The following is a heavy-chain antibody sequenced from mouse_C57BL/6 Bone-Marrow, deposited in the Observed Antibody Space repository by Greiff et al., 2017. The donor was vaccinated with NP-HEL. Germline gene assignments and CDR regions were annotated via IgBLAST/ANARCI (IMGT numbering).Heavy chain of an antibody. CDR2: FYPGSGSI. J-gene: IGHJ2*01. D-gene: IGHD1-2*01. CDR3: ARHEEASFRGKRLYYFDY. CDR1: GYTFTEYT. Sequence: QVQLQQSGAELVKPGASVKLSCKASGYTFTEYTIHWVKQRSGQGLEWIGWFYPGSGSIKYNEKFKDKATLTADKSSSTVYMELSRLTSKDSAVYFCARHEEASFRGKRLYYFDYWGQGTTLTVSS. V-gene: IGHV1-62-2*01.